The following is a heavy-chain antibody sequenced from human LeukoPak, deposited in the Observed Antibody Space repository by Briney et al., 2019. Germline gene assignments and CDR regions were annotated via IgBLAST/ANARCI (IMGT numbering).Heavy chain of an antibody. J-gene: IGHJ4*02. CDR2: IGGSGAGT. CDR1: GFTFSSYA. D-gene: IGHD3-22*01. CDR3: ATTLHSGYYDLY. Sequence: GGSLRLSCAASGFTFSSYAMSWVRQAPGKGLEWVSGIGGSGAGTYYAVSVKGRFTISRDDSKNTLYLQMNSLRAEDTAVYYCATTLHSGYYDLYWGQGTLVTVSS. V-gene: IGHV3-23*01.